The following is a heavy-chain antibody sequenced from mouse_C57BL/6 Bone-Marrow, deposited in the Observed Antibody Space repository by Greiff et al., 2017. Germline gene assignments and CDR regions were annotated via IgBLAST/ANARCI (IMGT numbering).Heavy chain of an antibody. J-gene: IGHJ4*01. CDR2: IDPSDRYT. CDR1: GYTFTSYW. CDR3: ARSHYYGSSYDYAMDY. D-gene: IGHD1-1*01. Sequence: QVQLQQPGAELVMPGASVKLSCKASGYTFTSYWMHWVKQRPGQGLEWIGEIDPSDRYTNYNQKFKGKSTLPVDNSSSTAYIQLNSLTSEDSAVYYCARSHYYGSSYDYAMDYWGQGTSVTVSS. V-gene: IGHV1-69*01.